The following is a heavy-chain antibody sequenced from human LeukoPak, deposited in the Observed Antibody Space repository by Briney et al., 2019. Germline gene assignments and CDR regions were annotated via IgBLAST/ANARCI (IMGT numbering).Heavy chain of an antibody. V-gene: IGHV3-48*03. CDR1: GFTFSSYE. D-gene: IGHD5-18*01. CDR2: ISSSGSTI. J-gene: IGHJ4*02. Sequence: GGSLRLSCAASGFTFSSYEMNWVRQAPGKGLEWVSYISSSGSTIYYADSVKGRFTISRDNAKNSLYLQMNSLRAEDTAVYYCARHGPDTAMVDYWGQGTLVTVSS. CDR3: ARHGPDTAMVDY.